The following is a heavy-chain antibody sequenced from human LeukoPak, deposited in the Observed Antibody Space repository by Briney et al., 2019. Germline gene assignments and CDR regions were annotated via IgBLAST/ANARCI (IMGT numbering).Heavy chain of an antibody. V-gene: IGHV1-18*01. CDR2: ISAYNGNT. CDR1: GYTFTSYG. J-gene: IGHJ6*02. Sequence: ASVKVSCKASGYTFTSYGISWVRQAPGQGLEWMGWISAYNGNTNYAQKLQGRVTMTTDTSTSTAYMELRSLRSDDTAVYYCARDRRYYDILTGYDMDVWGQGTTVTVSS. D-gene: IGHD3-9*01. CDR3: ARDRRYYDILTGYDMDV.